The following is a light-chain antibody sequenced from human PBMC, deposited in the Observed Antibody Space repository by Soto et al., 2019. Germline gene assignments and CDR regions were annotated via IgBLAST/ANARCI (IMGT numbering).Light chain of an antibody. CDR2: QTS. J-gene: IGKJ2*01. Sequence: EIVLTQSPASLSLSAGERVTLSCRASQSVDTMVAWYQQHVGRTPRLLIYQTSNRATGVPGRFSGSGTGTGCPFSIRRLETKDLAVYFYQVRTDCITFKYSFGAGTKME. CDR3: QVRTDCITFKYS. CDR1: QSVDTM. V-gene: IGKV3D-11*02.